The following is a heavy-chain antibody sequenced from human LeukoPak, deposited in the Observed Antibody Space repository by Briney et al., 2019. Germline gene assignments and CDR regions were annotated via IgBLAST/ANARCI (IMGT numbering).Heavy chain of an antibody. D-gene: IGHD1-1*01. CDR3: ARLERGVNYYYGMDV. CDR1: GYTFTGYY. V-gene: IGHV1-18*04. J-gene: IGHJ6*02. Sequence: ASVKVSCKASGYTFTGYYMHWVRQAPGQGLEWMGWISAYNGNTNYAQKLQGRVTMTTDTSTSTAYMELRSLGSDDTAAYYCARLERGVNYYYGMDVWGQGTTVTVSS. CDR2: ISAYNGNT.